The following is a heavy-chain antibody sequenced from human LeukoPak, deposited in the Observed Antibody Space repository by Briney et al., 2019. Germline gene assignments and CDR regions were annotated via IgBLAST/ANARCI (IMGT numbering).Heavy chain of an antibody. CDR3: ANFYYGSGLGVYY. CDR2: IYPSGRS. Sequence: SETLSLTCTVSGGSISTDYWNWIRQPPGKGLEWIGYIYPSGRSNYSPSLKSRVTISADTSKRQFSLKLTSVTAADTARYYCANFYYGSGLGVYYLGQGILVTGSS. V-gene: IGHV4-4*09. CDR1: GGSISTDY. D-gene: IGHD3-10*01. J-gene: IGHJ4*02.